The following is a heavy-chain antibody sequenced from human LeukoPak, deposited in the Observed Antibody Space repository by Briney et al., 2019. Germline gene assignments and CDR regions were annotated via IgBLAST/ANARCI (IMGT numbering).Heavy chain of an antibody. V-gene: IGHV1-8*01. D-gene: IGHD3-10*01. Sequence: ASVKVSCKASGYTFTTYDINWVRQATGQGLERMGWMNPNSGNTGYAQKFQGRVTMTRNTSISTAYMELSSLRSEDTAVYYCARRDYYGSGSYPYYYQNHMDVWGKGTTVTVSS. J-gene: IGHJ6*03. CDR1: GYTFTTYD. CDR3: ARRDYYGSGSYPYYYQNHMDV. CDR2: MNPNSGNT.